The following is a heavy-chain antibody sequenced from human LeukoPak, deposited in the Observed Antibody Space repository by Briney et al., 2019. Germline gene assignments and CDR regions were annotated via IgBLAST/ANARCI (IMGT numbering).Heavy chain of an antibody. J-gene: IGHJ4*02. D-gene: IGHD1-26*01. CDR3: ARVVRSGSYYSYFDY. V-gene: IGHV4-34*01. CDR2: INHSGST. CDR1: GGSFSGYY. Sequence: SETLSLTCAAYGGSFSGYYWSWIRQPPGKGLEWIGEINHSGSTNYNPSLKSRVTISVDTSKNQFSLKLSSVTAADTAVYYCARVVRSGSYYSYFDYWGQGTLVTVSS.